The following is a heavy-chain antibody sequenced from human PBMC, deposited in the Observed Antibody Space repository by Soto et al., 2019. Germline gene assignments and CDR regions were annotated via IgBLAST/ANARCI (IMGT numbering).Heavy chain of an antibody. CDR2: ISTYNGNT. D-gene: IGHD6-19*01. J-gene: IGHJ5*02. Sequence: QVQLMQSGTEVKKPGASVKVSCKASSETFASYDITWVRQAPGQGLEWMGWISTYNGNTKYAQNVPGRVSMTTDTSTSTAYMELRSLKSDDAAVYYCARVTRGSGDWFDPWGQGTLVTVSS. V-gene: IGHV1-18*01. CDR1: SETFASYD. CDR3: ARVTRGSGDWFDP.